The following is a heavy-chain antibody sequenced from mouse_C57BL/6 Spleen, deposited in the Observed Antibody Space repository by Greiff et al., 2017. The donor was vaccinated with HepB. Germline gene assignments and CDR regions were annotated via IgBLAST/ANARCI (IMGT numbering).Heavy chain of an antibody. CDR3: TRNYSNYDWYFDV. CDR2: IDPETGGT. V-gene: IGHV1-15*01. Sequence: QVQLQHSGAELVRPGASVTLSCKASGYTFTDYEMHWVKQTPVHGLEWIGAIDPETGGTAYNQKFKGKAILTADKSSSTAYMELRSLTSEDSAVYYCTRNYSNYDWYFDVWGTGTTVTVSS. J-gene: IGHJ1*03. D-gene: IGHD2-5*01. CDR1: GYTFTDYE.